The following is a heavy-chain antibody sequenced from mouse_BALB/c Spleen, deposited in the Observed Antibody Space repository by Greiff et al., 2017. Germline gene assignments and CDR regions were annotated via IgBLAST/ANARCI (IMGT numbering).Heavy chain of an antibody. D-gene: IGHD1-1*01. CDR3: ARRGYYGSSSNWYFDV. V-gene: IGHV3-1*02. CDR1: GYSITSGYS. CDR2: IHYSGST. J-gene: IGHJ1*01. Sequence: DVQLQESGPDLVKPSQSLSLTCTVTGYSITSGYSWHWIRQFPGNKLEWMGYIHYSGSTNYNPSLKSRISITRDTSKNQFFLQLNSVTTEDTATYYCARRGYYGSSSNWYFDVWGAGTTVTVSS.